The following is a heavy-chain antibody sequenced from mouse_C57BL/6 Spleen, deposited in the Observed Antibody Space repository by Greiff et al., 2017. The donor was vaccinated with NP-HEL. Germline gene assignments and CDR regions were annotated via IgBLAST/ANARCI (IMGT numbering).Heavy chain of an antibody. J-gene: IGHJ3*01. CDR2: IWSGGST. V-gene: IGHV2-2*01. D-gene: IGHD2-3*01. Sequence: VQLQQSGPGLVQPSQSLSITCTVSGFSLTSYGVHWVRQSPGKGLEWLGVIWSGGSTDYNAAFISRLSISKDNSKCQVFFKMNSLQADDTAIYYCARNGDGYSAWFAYWGQGTLVTVSA. CDR1: GFSLTSYG. CDR3: ARNGDGYSAWFAY.